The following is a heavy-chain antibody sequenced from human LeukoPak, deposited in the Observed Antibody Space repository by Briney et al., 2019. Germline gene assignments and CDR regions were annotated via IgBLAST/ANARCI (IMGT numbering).Heavy chain of an antibody. CDR1: GFSFSPNA. CDR2: VGGDGRT. CDR3: AKDMSWWVTVDF. Sequence: PGGSLRLSCAASGFSFSPNAMSWFRQAPGRGLEWVAGVGGDGRTHYTDSVRGRFTISRDNSKNTLHLQMNSLRVDDTAVYYCAKDMSWWVTVDFWGQETLVTVSS. J-gene: IGHJ4*02. D-gene: IGHD2-21*02. V-gene: IGHV3-23*01.